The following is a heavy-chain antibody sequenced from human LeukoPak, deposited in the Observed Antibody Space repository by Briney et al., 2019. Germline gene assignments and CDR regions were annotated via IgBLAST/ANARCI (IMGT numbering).Heavy chain of an antibody. CDR3: AREGASTISHAFDV. CDR1: GFSFSTSL. V-gene: IGHV3-7*01. D-gene: IGHD3-16*01. CDR2: IIQDGSER. J-gene: IGHJ3*01. Sequence: GGSLRLSCVASGFSFSTSLMTWVRQAPGKGLEWVANIIQDGSERYYVDSVKGRFTISRDNAKNSLFLQMNSLRAEDTAVYYCAREGASTISHAFDVWGQGTMVTVSS.